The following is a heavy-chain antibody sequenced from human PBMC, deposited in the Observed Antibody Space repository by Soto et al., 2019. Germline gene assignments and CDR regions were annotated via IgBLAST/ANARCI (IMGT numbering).Heavy chain of an antibody. CDR3: ARDVVVVAATRPRWFDP. Sequence: QVQLVQSGAEVKKPGSSVKVSCKASGGTFSSYAISWVRQAPGQGLEWMGGIIPIFGTANYAQKFQGRVTITADESTSTAYMELSSLRSEDTAVYYCARDVVVVAATRPRWFDPWGQGTLVTVSS. V-gene: IGHV1-69*12. J-gene: IGHJ5*02. CDR2: IIPIFGTA. CDR1: GGTFSSYA. D-gene: IGHD2-15*01.